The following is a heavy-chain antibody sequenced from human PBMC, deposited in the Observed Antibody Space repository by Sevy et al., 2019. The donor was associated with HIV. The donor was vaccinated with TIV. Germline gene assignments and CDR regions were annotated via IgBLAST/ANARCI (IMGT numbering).Heavy chain of an antibody. CDR1: GFTFSSDW. CDR3: ARDDSIRGAGSYYKV. D-gene: IGHD3-10*01. CDR2: MKQDGSEK. J-gene: IGHJ4*02. V-gene: IGHV3-7*03. Sequence: GGSLRLSCAASGFTFSSDWMSWVRQAPGKGLEWVANMKQDGSEKAYVDSVKGRFSISRDNAKNALYLQMNSLRVDDTAVYYCARDDSIRGAGSYYKVWGQGTLVTVSS.